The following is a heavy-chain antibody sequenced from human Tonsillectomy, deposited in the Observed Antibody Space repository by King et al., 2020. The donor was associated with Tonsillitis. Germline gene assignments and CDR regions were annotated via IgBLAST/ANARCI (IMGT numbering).Heavy chain of an antibody. Sequence: VQLVESGGGLIQPWGSLRLSCSASVFTVSSNYMSLVRQAPGKGLEWVSVIYSGGSTYYAYSVKGRFTISRDNSKSTLDLHMNSLRREDTAVYYCARSTGDSSSWDYYYYYMDVWGKGTTVTVS. CDR2: IYSGGST. D-gene: IGHD6-13*01. J-gene: IGHJ6*03. CDR1: VFTVSSNY. V-gene: IGHV3-53*01. CDR3: ARSTGDSSSWDYYYYYMDV.